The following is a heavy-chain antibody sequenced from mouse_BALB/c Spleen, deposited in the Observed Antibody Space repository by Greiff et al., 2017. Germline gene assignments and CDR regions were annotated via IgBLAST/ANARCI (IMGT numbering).Heavy chain of an antibody. CDR2: ISTYYGDA. J-gene: IGHJ3*01. CDR1: GYTFTDYA. D-gene: IGHD2-4*01. Sequence: VKLVESGAELVRPGVSVKISCKGSGYTFTDYAMHWVKQSHAKSLEWIGVISTYYGDASYNQKFKGKATMTVDKSSSTAYMELARLTSEDSAIYYCARYYDYDSAWFAYWGQGTLVTVSA. V-gene: IGHV1S137*01. CDR3: ARYYDYDSAWFAY.